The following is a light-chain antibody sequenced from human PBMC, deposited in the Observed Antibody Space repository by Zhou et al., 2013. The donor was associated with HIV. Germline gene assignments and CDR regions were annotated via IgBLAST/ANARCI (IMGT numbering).Light chain of an antibody. J-gene: IGKJ2*01. Sequence: DIQMTQSPSTLSASVGDRVTITCRASHSISTWLAWYQQKPGKAPKLLIYKASSLESGVPSRFSGSGSGTEFTLTISSLQPEDFATYYCQQSYSTVYTFGQGTKLEIK. CDR1: HSISTW. CDR3: QQSYSTVYT. V-gene: IGKV1-5*03. CDR2: KAS.